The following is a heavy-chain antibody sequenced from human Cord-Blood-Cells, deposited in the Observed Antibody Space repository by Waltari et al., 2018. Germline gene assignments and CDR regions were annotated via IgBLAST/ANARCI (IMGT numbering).Heavy chain of an antibody. Sequence: EVQLVESGGGLVQPGGSLRLSCAASGFTFGSYCISWVRQAPGKGVEWVANIKQDGSEKYYVDSVKGRFTISRDNAKNSLYLQMNSLRAEDTAVYYCARGSSWYFDYWGQGTLVTVSS. V-gene: IGHV3-7*01. D-gene: IGHD6-13*01. CDR2: IKQDGSEK. J-gene: IGHJ4*02. CDR1: GFTFGSYC. CDR3: ARGSSWYFDY.